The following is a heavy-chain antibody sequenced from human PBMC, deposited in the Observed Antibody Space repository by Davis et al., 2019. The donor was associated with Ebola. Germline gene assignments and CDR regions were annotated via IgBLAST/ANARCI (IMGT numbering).Heavy chain of an antibody. Sequence: PSETLSLTCTVSGGSISSSSYYWGWIRQPPGKGLEWIGSIYYSGSTYYNPSLKSRVTISVDTSKNQFSLKLSSVTAADTAVYYCATTIVVVPAAMQVYYYYYMDVWGKGTTVTVSS. V-gene: IGHV4-39*07. CDR3: ATTIVVVPAAMQVYYYYYMDV. CDR2: IYYSGST. J-gene: IGHJ6*03. CDR1: GGSISSSSYY. D-gene: IGHD2-2*01.